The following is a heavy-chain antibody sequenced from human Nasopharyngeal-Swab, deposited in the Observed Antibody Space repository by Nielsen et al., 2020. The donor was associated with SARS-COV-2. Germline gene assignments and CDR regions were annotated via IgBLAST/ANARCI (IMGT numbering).Heavy chain of an antibody. J-gene: IGHJ3*02. D-gene: IGHD1-20*01. CDR3: ARLTVAEGAFDT. Sequence: GESLKISCAASGFTFSSYDMHWVRQATGRGLEWVSAIGAAGDTYYPGSVRGRFTISRESAKNSLYLQMNSLRAEDTAVYYCARLTVAEGAFDTWGQGTMVTVSS. CDR1: GFTFSSYD. V-gene: IGHV3-13*01. CDR2: IGAAGDT.